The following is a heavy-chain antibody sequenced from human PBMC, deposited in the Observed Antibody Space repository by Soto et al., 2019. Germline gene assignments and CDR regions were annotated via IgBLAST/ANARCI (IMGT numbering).Heavy chain of an antibody. CDR2: VKQDGSEK. CDR3: AAGRWMVRY. Sequence: EVQLVESGGGLVQPGGSLRVSCETSGFTFRDYWMSWVRQSPGKGIEWVANVKQDGSEKNYLDSVKGRFSISRDNARNSVYLQMNSLRGDDTAVYHCAAGRWMVRYWGQGTLVTVSS. J-gene: IGHJ4*02. CDR1: GFTFRDYW. D-gene: IGHD6-19*01. V-gene: IGHV3-7*05.